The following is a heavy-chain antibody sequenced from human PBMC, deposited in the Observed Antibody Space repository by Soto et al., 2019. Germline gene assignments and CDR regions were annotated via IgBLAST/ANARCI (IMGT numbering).Heavy chain of an antibody. Sequence: SETLSLTCTVSGGSISSYYWSWIRQPPGKGLEWIGYIYYSGSTNYNPSLKSRVTISVETSKNQFSLKLSSVTAADTAVYYCAREVDFWSDPDGWFDPWGQETLAPASS. D-gene: IGHD3-3*01. CDR1: GGSISSYY. CDR3: AREVDFWSDPDGWFDP. V-gene: IGHV4-59*01. CDR2: IYYSGST. J-gene: IGHJ5*02.